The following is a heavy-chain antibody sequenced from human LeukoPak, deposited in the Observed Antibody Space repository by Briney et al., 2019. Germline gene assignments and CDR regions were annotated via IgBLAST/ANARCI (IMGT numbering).Heavy chain of an antibody. J-gene: IGHJ4*02. D-gene: IGHD5-18*01. CDR1: GFTVSSYS. V-gene: IGHV3-21*01. CDR3: ARDSSYGSDLFDY. CDR2: ISSSSSYI. Sequence: GGSLRLSCAASGFTVSSYSMNWVRQAPGKGLEWVSSISSSSSYIYYADSVKGRFTISRDNAKNSLYLQMNSLRAEDTAVYYCARDSSYGSDLFDYWGQGTLVTVSS.